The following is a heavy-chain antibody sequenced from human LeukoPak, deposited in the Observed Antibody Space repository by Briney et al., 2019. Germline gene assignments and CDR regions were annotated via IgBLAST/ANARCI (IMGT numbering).Heavy chain of an antibody. CDR3: ARYYYDSSGYYAIDY. Sequence: SETLSLTCTVSGGSISSSSYYWGWIRQPPGKGLEWIGSIYYSGSTYYNPSLKSRVTISVDTSKSQFSLKLSSVTAADTAVYYCARYYYDSSGYYAIDYWGQGTLVTVSS. CDR2: IYYSGST. J-gene: IGHJ4*02. CDR1: GGSISSSSYY. V-gene: IGHV4-39*01. D-gene: IGHD3-22*01.